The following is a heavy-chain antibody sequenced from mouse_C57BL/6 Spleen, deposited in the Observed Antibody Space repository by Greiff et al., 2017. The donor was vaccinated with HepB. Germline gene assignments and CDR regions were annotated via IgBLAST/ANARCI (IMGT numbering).Heavy chain of an antibody. CDR2: IDPEDGDT. CDR3: ASPNDDGGYFDY. CDR1: GFNIKDYY. D-gene: IGHD2-12*01. J-gene: IGHJ2*01. Sequence: VQLKESGAELVKPGASVKLSCTASGFNIKDYYMHWVKQRPEQGLEWIGRIDPEDGDTKYAPKFQGKATITAATSSNTAYLQLSSLTSEDTAVYYCASPNDDGGYFDYWGQGTTLTVSS. V-gene: IGHV14-2*01.